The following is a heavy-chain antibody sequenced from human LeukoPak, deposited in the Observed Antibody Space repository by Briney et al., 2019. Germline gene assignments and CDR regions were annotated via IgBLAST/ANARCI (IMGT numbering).Heavy chain of an antibody. J-gene: IGHJ4*02. V-gene: IGHV1-24*01. D-gene: IGHD3-10*01. CDR3: ARDRPLDADDYYGFYYFDY. Sequence: GASVKVSCKVSGYTLTELSMHWVRQAPGKGLEWMGGFDPEDGETIYAQKFQGRVTMTEDTSTDTAYMELSRLRSDDTAVYYCARDRPLDADDYYGFYYFDYWGQGTLVTVSS. CDR1: GYTLTELS. CDR2: FDPEDGET.